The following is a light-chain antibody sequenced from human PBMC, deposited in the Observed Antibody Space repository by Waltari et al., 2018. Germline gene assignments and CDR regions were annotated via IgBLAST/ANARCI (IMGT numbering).Light chain of an antibody. V-gene: IGLV1-51*01. J-gene: IGLJ3*02. CDR2: DND. CDR1: SPKLGGNY. CDR3: GTWDRSLAAGV. Sequence: QSVLTQPPPVSAAPGQKVTIPCPGSSPKLGGNYVAWYQHLPGAAPKPVIYDNDQRPSGIPDRFSGSKSGTSATLVITGLQTGDEADYYCGTWDRSLAAGVFGGGTKVTVL.